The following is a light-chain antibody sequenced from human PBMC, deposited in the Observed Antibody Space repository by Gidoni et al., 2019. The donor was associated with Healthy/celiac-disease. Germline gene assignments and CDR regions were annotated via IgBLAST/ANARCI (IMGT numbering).Light chain of an antibody. CDR1: QSISSY. J-gene: IGKJ4*01. CDR2: AAS. Sequence: DIQMTQSPSSLSASVGDRVTITCRASQSISSYLNWYQQKPGKAPKLLIYAASSLQSGVPSRFSGSGSGTDFTLTISSLQPEDFATYYCHQSYSTPRLTCGGGTKVEIK. V-gene: IGKV1-39*01. CDR3: HQSYSTPRLT.